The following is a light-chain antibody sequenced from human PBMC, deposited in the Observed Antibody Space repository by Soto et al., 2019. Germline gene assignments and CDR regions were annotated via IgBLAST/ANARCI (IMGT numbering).Light chain of an antibody. J-gene: IGKJ1*01. CDR1: QTISGW. CDR2: DAS. V-gene: IGKV1-5*01. CDR3: QQYNSYSPT. Sequence: DSQMTQSPSTLSASVGDTVTITCRARQTISGWLAWYHQRPGKAPNLLIFDASTLESGVPSRFSGSGSGTTLTITISSLQSDDCDTYYCQQYNSYSPTFGQGTKVDIK.